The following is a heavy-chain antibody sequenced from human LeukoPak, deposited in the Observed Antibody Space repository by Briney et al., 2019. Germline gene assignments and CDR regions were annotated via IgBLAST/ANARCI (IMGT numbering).Heavy chain of an antibody. J-gene: IGHJ4*02. CDR3: AREILYDSTGYYL. Sequence: SETLSLTCTVSGGSISSNSYYWGWIRQPPGKGLEWIGSIYYSGSTYYNPSLNIRVTISVDTSRNQFSLNLRSVTAADTAVYYCAREILYDSTGYYLWGQGTLVTVSS. D-gene: IGHD3-22*01. CDR2: IYYSGST. V-gene: IGHV4-39*07. CDR1: GGSISSNSYY.